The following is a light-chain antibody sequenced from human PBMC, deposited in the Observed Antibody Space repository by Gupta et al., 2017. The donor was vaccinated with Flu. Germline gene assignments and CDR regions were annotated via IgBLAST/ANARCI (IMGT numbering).Light chain of an antibody. CDR3: HVSDGDSAQLV. Sequence: SYVLSQAPSVSVAPGQTATIACGGKNVGTKRVHWYRQKSGQAPLLIVYNDSDRPSGITERISGTNSGDKATLQTRSEESGDEADDYCHVSDGDSAQLVFGGGTKIAVL. CDR1: NVGTKR. J-gene: IGLJ2*01. CDR2: NDS. V-gene: IGLV3-21*02.